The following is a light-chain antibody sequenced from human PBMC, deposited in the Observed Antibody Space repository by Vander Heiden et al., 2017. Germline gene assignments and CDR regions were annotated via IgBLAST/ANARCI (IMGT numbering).Light chain of an antibody. V-gene: IGKV4-1*01. CDR1: QSVLSSSNNKNY. Sequence: DLVMTQSTLSLAVSLGERATINCKSSQSVLSSSNNKNYLAWYQQKPGQPPKLLIYWASTRESGVPDRFSGSGSGTDFTLTISSLQAEDVAVYYCQQYYSRLRRFGQGTKVEFK. J-gene: IGKJ1*01. CDR2: WAS. CDR3: QQYYSRLRR.